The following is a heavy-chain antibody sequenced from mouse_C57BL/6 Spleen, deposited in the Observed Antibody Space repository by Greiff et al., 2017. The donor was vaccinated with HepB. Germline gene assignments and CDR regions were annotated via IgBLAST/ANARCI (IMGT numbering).Heavy chain of an antibody. CDR1: GFTFSDYG. CDR2: ISSGSSTI. Sequence: EVHLVESGGGLVKPGGSLKLSCAASGFTFSDYGMHWVRQAPEKGLEWVAYISSGSSTIYYADTVKGRFTISRDNAKNTLFLQMTSLRSEDTAMYYCARSDYYGSSYDYYAMDYWGQGTSVTVSS. J-gene: IGHJ4*01. V-gene: IGHV5-17*01. D-gene: IGHD1-1*01. CDR3: ARSDYYGSSYDYYAMDY.